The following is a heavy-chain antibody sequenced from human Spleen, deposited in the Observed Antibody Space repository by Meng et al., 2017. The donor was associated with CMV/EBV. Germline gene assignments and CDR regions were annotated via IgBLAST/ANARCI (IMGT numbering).Heavy chain of an antibody. CDR3: TRGAGCFSGTTCYLWFDP. V-gene: IGHV3-7*01. Sequence: GESLKISFAASGFIFSSFWMTWVRQAPGKGLEWVGNINQDGSEKDYVDSVKGRFTISRDNAKNSVYLQMNSLRGEYTAVYYCTRGAGCFSGTTCYLWFDPWGQRTLVTVSS. D-gene: IGHD2-2*01. CDR1: GFIFSSFW. J-gene: IGHJ5*02. CDR2: INQDGSEK.